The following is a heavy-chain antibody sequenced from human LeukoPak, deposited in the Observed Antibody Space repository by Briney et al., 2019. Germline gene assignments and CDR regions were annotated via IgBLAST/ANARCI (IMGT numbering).Heavy chain of an antibody. CDR1: GFTFSSYA. CDR2: IYSGGNT. D-gene: IGHD2-15*01. V-gene: IGHV3-53*01. J-gene: IGHJ4*02. CDR3: ARRAGEYSHPYDY. Sequence: GGSLRLSCAASGFTFSSYAMHWVRQAPGKGLEWVSFIYSGGNTHYSDSVKGRFTISRDNSKNTLYLQMNSLRAEDTAIYYCARRAGEYSHPYDYWGQGTLVTVSS.